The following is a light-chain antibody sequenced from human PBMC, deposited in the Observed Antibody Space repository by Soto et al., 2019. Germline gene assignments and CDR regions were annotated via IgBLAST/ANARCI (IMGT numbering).Light chain of an antibody. J-gene: IGKJ1*01. CDR3: QQYNNWPRT. CDR2: GAS. V-gene: IGKV3-15*01. CDR1: QSVSRN. Sequence: EIVMTQSPATLSVSPGERATLSCRASQSVSRNLAWSQQKPGQAPRLLIYGASTRATGIPARFSGSRSGTEFTLTISSLQSEDFAVYYWQQYNNWPRTFGQGTKVEIK.